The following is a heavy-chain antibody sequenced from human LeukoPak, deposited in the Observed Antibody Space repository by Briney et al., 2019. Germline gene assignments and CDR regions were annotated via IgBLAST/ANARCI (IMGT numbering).Heavy chain of an antibody. CDR3: ARGSVAGTPLYYYYMDV. V-gene: IGHV3-64*01. J-gene: IGHJ6*03. D-gene: IGHD6-19*01. Sequence: GGSLRLSCAASGFTFSSYAMHWVRQAPGKGLEYVSAISSNGGSTYYANSVKGRFTISRDNSKNTLYLQMGSLRAEDMAVYYCARGSVAGTPLYYYYMDVWGKGTTVTVSS. CDR2: ISSNGGST. CDR1: GFTFSSYA.